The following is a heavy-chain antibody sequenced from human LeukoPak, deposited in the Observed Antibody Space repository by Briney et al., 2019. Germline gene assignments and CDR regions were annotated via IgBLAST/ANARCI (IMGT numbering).Heavy chain of an antibody. CDR3: ARGERYYDFWSGYSRSFSGFDY. V-gene: IGHV4-30-4*01. J-gene: IGHJ4*02. D-gene: IGHD3-3*01. CDR1: GGSISSGDYY. Sequence: SETLSLTCTVSGGSISSGDYYWSWIRQPPGKGLERIGYIYYSGSTYYNPSLKSRVTISVDTSKNQFSLKLSSVTAADTAVYYCARGERYYDFWSGYSRSFSGFDYWGQGTLVTVSS. CDR2: IYYSGST.